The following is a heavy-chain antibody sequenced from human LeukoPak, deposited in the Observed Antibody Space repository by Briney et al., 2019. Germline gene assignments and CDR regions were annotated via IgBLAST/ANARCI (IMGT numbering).Heavy chain of an antibody. Sequence: GGSLRLSCAASGFTVSSNNMSWVRQAPGKGLEWVSSISSSSSYIYYADSVKGRFTISRDNAKNSLYLQMNSLRAEDTAVYYCASYSSGWYGEGYWGQGTLVTVSS. CDR1: GFTVSSNN. CDR2: ISSSSSYI. D-gene: IGHD6-19*01. CDR3: ASYSSGWYGEGY. J-gene: IGHJ4*02. V-gene: IGHV3-21*01.